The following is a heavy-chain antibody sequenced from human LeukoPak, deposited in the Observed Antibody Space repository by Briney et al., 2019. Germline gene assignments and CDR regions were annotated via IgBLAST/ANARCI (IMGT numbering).Heavy chain of an antibody. V-gene: IGHV4-39*02. J-gene: IGHJ6*03. Sequence: SETLSLTCTVSGGSISSSGYFWGWIRQPPGKGLEWIGSMYYSGSTYYNPSLESRVTISVDTSKNQFSLKLSSVTAADTAVYYGARDGAPTYYYYMDVWGKRTTVTVSS. CDR3: ARDGAPTYYYYMDV. CDR1: GGSISSSGYF. CDR2: MYYSGST. D-gene: IGHD3-16*01.